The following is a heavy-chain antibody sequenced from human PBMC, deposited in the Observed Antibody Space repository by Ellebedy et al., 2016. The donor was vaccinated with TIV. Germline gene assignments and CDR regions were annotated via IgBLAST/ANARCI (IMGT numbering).Heavy chain of an antibody. CDR1: GFTFSTSW. CDR2: MNGDGNER. D-gene: IGHD1-1*01. CDR3: TKDGSGTMNF. J-gene: IGHJ4*02. V-gene: IGHV3-7*01. Sequence: PGGSLRLSCAVSGFTFSTSWMSWVRQAPGQGLEWVANMNGDGNERYYVDSVEGRFTISRDNTRNSLCLQMNSLRADDTAVYYCTKDGSGTMNFWGQGTLVTVSS.